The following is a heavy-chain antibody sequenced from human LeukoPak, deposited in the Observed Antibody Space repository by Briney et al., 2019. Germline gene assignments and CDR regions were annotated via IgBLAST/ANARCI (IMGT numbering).Heavy chain of an antibody. CDR2: INPNSGGT. V-gene: IGHV1-2*02. J-gene: IGHJ4*02. CDR1: GYTFTGYY. Sequence: GASVTVSCKASGYTFTGYYMHWVRQAPGQGLEWMGWINPNSGGTNYAQKFQGRVTMTRDTSISTAYMELSRLRSDDTAVYYCARALYSSGWYAFDYWGQGTLVTVSS. D-gene: IGHD6-19*01. CDR3: ARALYSSGWYAFDY.